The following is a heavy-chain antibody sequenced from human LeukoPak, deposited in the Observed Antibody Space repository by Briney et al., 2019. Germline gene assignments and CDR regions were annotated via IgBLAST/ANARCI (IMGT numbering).Heavy chain of an antibody. V-gene: IGHV3-21*01. Sequence: KPGGSLRLSCAASGFTFSSYSMNWVRQAPGKGLEWVSSISSSSSYIYYADSVKGRFTISRDNAKNSLYLQMNSLRAEDTAVYYCARSAIVGATTGDFDYWGQGTLVTVSS. CDR1: GFTFSSYS. D-gene: IGHD1-26*01. J-gene: IGHJ4*02. CDR3: ARSAIVGATTGDFDY. CDR2: ISSSSSYI.